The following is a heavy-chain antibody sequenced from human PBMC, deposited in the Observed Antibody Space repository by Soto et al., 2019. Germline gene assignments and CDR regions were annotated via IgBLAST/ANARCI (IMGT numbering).Heavy chain of an antibody. CDR2: INHSGST. V-gene: IGHV4-34*01. J-gene: IGHJ4*02. Sequence: QVQLQQWGAGLLKPSETLSLTCAVYGGSFSGYYWSWIRQPPGKGLEWIGEINHSGSTNYNPSLKSRVTISVDTSKNQFSLKLSSVTAADTAVYYCARFGELLLDYWGQGTLVTVSS. CDR1: GGSFSGYY. D-gene: IGHD3-10*01. CDR3: ARFGELLLDY.